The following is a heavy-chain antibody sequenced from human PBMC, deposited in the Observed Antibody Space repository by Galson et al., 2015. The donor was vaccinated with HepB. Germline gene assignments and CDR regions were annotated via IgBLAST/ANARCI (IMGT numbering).Heavy chain of an antibody. CDR1: GDSVSSSTTA. Sequence: CAISGDSVSSSTTAWNWIRQSPSRGLEWLGRTYYRSTWYNDYAISVRSRITINPDTSKNQFSLRLSSVTAEDTAVYYCARDGGAIMLAGYAACAFWGQGTLVTVSS. J-gene: IGHJ4*02. D-gene: IGHD3-9*01. CDR3: ARDGGAIMLAGYAACAF. CDR2: TYYRSTWYN. V-gene: IGHV6-1*01.